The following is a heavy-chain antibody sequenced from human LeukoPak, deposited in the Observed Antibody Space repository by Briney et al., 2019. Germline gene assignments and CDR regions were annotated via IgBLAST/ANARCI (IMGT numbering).Heavy chain of an antibody. Sequence: GESLKITCKGSGYSFTNYWIGWVRQVPGKGLEWMGIIYPFDSDTRYGPSFQGQVTISADKSISTAYLQWSSLKASDTAMYYCARRESSGSIDHWGQGTLVTVSS. J-gene: IGHJ4*02. D-gene: IGHD6-19*01. CDR1: GYSFTNYW. CDR2: IYPFDSDT. CDR3: ARRESSGSIDH. V-gene: IGHV5-51*01.